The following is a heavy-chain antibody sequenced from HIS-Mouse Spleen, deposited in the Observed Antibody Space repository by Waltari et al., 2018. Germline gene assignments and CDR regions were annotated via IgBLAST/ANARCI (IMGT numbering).Heavy chain of an antibody. V-gene: IGHV3-15*01. CDR3: TTDPNSGYPDY. CDR1: GFTFSNAW. Sequence: EVQLVESGGGLVKPGGSLRLSCAASGFTFSNAWMSWVRKAPWKGLDGVGPIKSKTDVETTDYAAPLKGRFTISRDDSINTLYLQMNSLKTEDTAVYYCTTDPNSGYPDYWGQGTLVTVSS. D-gene: IGHD5-12*01. CDR2: IKSKTDVETT. J-gene: IGHJ4*02.